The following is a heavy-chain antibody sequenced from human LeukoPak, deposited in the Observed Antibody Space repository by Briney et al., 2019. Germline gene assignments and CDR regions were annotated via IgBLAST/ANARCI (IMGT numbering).Heavy chain of an antibody. CDR2: ISYDGSNK. V-gene: IGHV3-30*18. CDR1: GFTFSSYG. D-gene: IGHD3-3*02. J-gene: IGHJ3*02. Sequence: PGGSLRLSCTASGFTFSSYGMHWVRQAPGKGLEWVAVISYDGSNKYYADSVKGRFTISRDNSKNTLYLQMNSLRAEDTAVYYCAKDRPFLEWLPLHDAFDIWGQGTMVTVSS. CDR3: AKDRPFLEWLPLHDAFDI.